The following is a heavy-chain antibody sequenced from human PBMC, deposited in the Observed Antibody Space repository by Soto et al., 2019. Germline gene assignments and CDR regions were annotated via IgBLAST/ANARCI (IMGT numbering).Heavy chain of an antibody. CDR3: ARVRTTLDFYYYYMDV. CDR1: GDSISDDY. D-gene: IGHD2-2*01. Sequence: QVQLQESGPGLVKPSETLSLTCTVSGDSISDDYWTWIRQPPGKALEWIGYVYYSGSTSYNPSFKSRVTIAVDTSQTQFSLKLSSVTAADTAVYYCARVRTTLDFYYYYMDVWGIGTTVTVSS. V-gene: IGHV4-59*08. J-gene: IGHJ6*03. CDR2: VYYSGST.